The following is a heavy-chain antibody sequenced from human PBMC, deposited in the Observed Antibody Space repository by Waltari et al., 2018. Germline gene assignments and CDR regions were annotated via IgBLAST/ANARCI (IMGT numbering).Heavy chain of an antibody. V-gene: IGHV4-38-2*01. J-gene: IGHJ4*02. CDR2: IYHTGSA. CDR1: GDSISSDYY. CDR3: ARARYFDY. Sequence: QVQLQESGPGLVKPSETLSLTCAVSGDSISSDYYWGWIRQPPGKGLEWIGSIYHTGSAYYNPSLGSRVTISVDTSENQLSLKLSSVTAADTAVYYCARARYFDYWGQGTLVIVSS.